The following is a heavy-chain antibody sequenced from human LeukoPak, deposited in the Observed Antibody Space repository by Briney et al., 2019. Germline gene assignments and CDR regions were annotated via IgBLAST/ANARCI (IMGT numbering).Heavy chain of an antibody. V-gene: IGHV4-38-2*01. Sequence: PSETLSLTCAVSGYSINSGYYWGWIRQPPGKGLEWIGIIYHSGSTYYNPSLKSRVTISVDTSKNQFSLKLSSVTAADTAVYYCARHGESDFWSGYFLYYFDYWGQGTLVTVSS. D-gene: IGHD3-3*01. CDR3: ARHGESDFWSGYFLYYFDY. CDR2: IYHSGST. J-gene: IGHJ4*02. CDR1: GYSINSGYY.